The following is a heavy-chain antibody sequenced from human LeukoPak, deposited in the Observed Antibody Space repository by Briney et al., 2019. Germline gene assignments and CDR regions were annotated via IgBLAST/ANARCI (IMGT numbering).Heavy chain of an antibody. Sequence: SETLSLTCTVSGGSISSRSYFWGWIRQPPGKGLEWVGSIYYSGSTYYNPSLKSRVTISVDTSKNQFSLKLSSVTAADTAVYYCTSVTTSSNFDYWGQGTLVTVSS. J-gene: IGHJ4*02. CDR2: IYYSGST. V-gene: IGHV4-39*01. D-gene: IGHD4-17*01. CDR3: TSVTTSSNFDY. CDR1: GGSISSRSYF.